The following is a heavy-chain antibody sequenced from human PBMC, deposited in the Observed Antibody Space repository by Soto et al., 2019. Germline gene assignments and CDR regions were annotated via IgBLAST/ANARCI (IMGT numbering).Heavy chain of an antibody. D-gene: IGHD3-22*01. Sequence: VQLVESGGGVVQPGRSLRLSCAASGFTFSTYAMHWVHQAPGKGLEWVSGISWNSGSIGYADSVKGRFTISRDNAKNSLYLQMNSLRAEDTALYYCANTYYYDSSGYYQGYFQHWGQGTLVTVSS. CDR2: ISWNSGSI. V-gene: IGHV3-9*01. CDR3: ANTYYYDSSGYYQGYFQH. CDR1: GFTFSTYA. J-gene: IGHJ1*01.